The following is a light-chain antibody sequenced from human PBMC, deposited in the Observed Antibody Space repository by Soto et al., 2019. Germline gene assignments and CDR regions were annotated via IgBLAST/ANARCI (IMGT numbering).Light chain of an antibody. CDR2: EVT. V-gene: IGLV2-8*01. CDR3: CSYSASNNVVV. J-gene: IGLJ2*01. Sequence: QSALTQPPSASGSPGQSVTISCTGTSSDVGGYNYVSWYQLHPGKAPKLMIYEVTTRPSGVPDRFSGSKSGNTASLTVSGLLPADDPAYYSCSYSASNNVVVFGGGTKLTVL. CDR1: SSDVGGYNY.